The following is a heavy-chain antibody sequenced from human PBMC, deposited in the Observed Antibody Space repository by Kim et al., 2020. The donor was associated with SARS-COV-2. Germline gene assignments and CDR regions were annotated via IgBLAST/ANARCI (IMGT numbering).Heavy chain of an antibody. CDR3: VREDYYGSGSYYNAY. Sequence: DYVKGRFTISRDNSKNTLYLQMNSLRAEDTAVYYCVREDYYGSGSYYNAYWGQGTLVTVSS. V-gene: IGHV3-30*01. D-gene: IGHD3-10*01. J-gene: IGHJ4*02.